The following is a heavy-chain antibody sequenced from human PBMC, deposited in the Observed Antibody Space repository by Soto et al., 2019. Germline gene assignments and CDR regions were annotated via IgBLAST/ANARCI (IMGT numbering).Heavy chain of an antibody. Sequence: QVPLVESGGGVVQPGRSLRLSCAASGFTFSSYGMHWVRQAPGKGLEWVAVISYDGSNKYYADSVKGRFTISRDNSKNTLYLQMNSLRAEDTAVYYCAKVELELLLPDYWGQGTLVTVSS. V-gene: IGHV3-30*18. CDR2: ISYDGSNK. CDR1: GFTFSSYG. D-gene: IGHD1-7*01. CDR3: AKVELELLLPDY. J-gene: IGHJ4*02.